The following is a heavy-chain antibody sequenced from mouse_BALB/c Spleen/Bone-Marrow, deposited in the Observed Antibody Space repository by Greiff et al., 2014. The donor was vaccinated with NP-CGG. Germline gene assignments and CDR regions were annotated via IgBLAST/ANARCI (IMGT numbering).Heavy chain of an antibody. Sequence: EVMLVESGGGLVQPGGSLKLSCAASGFTFSSYGMSWVRQTPDKRLELVATINGNGGSTYYPDSVKGRFTISRDNAKNTLYLQMSSLKSEDTAMYYCARGLGFFDYWGQGTTLTVSS. V-gene: IGHV5-6-3*01. CDR2: INGNGGST. CDR3: ARGLGFFDY. D-gene: IGHD4-1*01. CDR1: GFTFSSYG. J-gene: IGHJ2*01.